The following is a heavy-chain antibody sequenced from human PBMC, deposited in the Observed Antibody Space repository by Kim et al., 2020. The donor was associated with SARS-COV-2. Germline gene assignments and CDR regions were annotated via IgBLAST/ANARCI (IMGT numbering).Heavy chain of an antibody. CDR1: GGTFSSYA. V-gene: IGHV1-69*04. D-gene: IGHD1-1*01. J-gene: IGHJ6*02. CDR3: ARDGRVQLERGYYYYGMDV. Sequence: SVKVSCKASGGTFSSYAISWVRQAPGQGLEWMGRIIPILGIANYAQKFQGRVTITADKSTSTAYMELSSLRSEDTAVYYCARDGRVQLERGYYYYGMDVWGQGTTVTVSS. CDR2: IIPILGIA.